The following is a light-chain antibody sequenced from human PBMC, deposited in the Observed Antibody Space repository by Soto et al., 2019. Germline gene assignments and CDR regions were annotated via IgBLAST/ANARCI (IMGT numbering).Light chain of an antibody. Sequence: EIVLTQSPGTLSLSPGERATLSCRASQSVSSSYLAWYQQKPGQAPRLLIYGASSRATGIPDRFSGSGSGTDFTLTISRREPEDFAVYYCYQYDSSPLTFGGGTKVEIK. J-gene: IGKJ4*01. CDR2: GAS. V-gene: IGKV3-20*01. CDR1: QSVSSSY. CDR3: YQYDSSPLT.